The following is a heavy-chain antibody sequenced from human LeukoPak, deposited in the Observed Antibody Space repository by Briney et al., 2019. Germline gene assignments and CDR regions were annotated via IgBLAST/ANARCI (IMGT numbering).Heavy chain of an antibody. D-gene: IGHD3-9*01. J-gene: IGHJ5*02. CDR1: GGTFSSYA. V-gene: IGHV1-69*01. CDR3: ARGGRPYYAILTGYTELGT. CDR2: IIHIFGTA. Sequence: SVKVSCKASGGTFSSYAISWVRQAPGQGLEWMGGIIHIFGTANYAQKFQGRVTITADESTSTAYMELSSLRSEDTAVYYCARGGRPYYAILTGYTELGTWGQGTLVTVSS.